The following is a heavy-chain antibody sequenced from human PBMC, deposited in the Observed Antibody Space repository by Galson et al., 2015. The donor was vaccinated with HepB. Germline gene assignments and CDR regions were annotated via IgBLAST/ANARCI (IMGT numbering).Heavy chain of an antibody. D-gene: IGHD5-18*01. V-gene: IGHV3-33*01. CDR3: VRESLMAMVTFDL. J-gene: IGHJ4*02. CDR1: GVIFSRHG. CDR2: IWHDGSNQ. Sequence: SLRLPCAASGVIFSRHGIHWVRQAPGKGLECVAMIWHDGSNQLYADSVKGRFTISRDNSKNTLYLQTNSLRAEDTAVYYCVRESLMAMVTFDLWRQVTLVTVSS.